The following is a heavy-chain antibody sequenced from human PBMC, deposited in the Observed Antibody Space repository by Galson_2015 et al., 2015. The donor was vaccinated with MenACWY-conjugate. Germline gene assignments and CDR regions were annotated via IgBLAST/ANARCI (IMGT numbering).Heavy chain of an antibody. V-gene: IGHV3-74*01. J-gene: IGHJ4*02. D-gene: IGHD1-1*01. CDR3: ARDNNWSFDS. CDR2: IKADGSFS. CDR1: GFTFNNYW. Sequence: SLRLSCAASGFTFNNYWMHWVRQPPGKGLEWISYIKADGSFSNYADSVKGRFTISTDNAKNMVYLQMDGLGDEDTAVYFCARDNNWSFDSGGRGTRVPVSS.